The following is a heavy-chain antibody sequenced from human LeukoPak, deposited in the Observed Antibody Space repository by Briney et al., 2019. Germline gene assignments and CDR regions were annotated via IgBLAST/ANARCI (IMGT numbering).Heavy chain of an antibody. CDR1: GFTVSSNY. CDR2: IYSGGST. V-gene: IGHV3-66*02. J-gene: IGHJ4*02. CDR3: ARGGENEQLRFLEWLLSPNFDY. D-gene: IGHD3-3*01. Sequence: GGSLRLSCAASGFTVSSNYMSWVRQAPGKGLEGVSVIYSGGSTYYADSVKGRFTISRDNSKNTLYLQMNSLRAEDTAVYYCARGGENEQLRFLEWLLSPNFDYWGQGTLVTVSS.